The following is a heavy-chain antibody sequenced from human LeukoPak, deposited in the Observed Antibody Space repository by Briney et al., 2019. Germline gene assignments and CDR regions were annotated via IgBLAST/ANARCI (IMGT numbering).Heavy chain of an antibody. V-gene: IGHV3-23*01. CDR2: ISGSGGST. CDR1: GFTFSSYA. J-gene: IGHJ4*02. Sequence: PGGSLRLSCAASGFTFSSYAMSWVRQAPGKGLEWVSAISGSGGSTYYADSVKGRFTISRDNSKNTLYLQMNSLRAEDTAVYYYAKADYDILGFDYWGQGTLVTVSS. D-gene: IGHD3-9*01. CDR3: AKADYDILGFDY.